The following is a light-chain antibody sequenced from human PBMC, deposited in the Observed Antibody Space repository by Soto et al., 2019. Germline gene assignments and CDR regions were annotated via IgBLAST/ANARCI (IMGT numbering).Light chain of an antibody. CDR2: DAS. CDR1: QGIRND. V-gene: IGKV1-17*01. J-gene: IGKJ1*01. Sequence: DIPMTPSPSSLSASVGDRVTITCRASQGIRNDLGWYQKKPGKVPKRLIFDASSLQSGVPSRFSGSGSGTEFTLTISTLQPEECATYYCLQYNSYPCTFCQGTKVEVK. CDR3: LQYNSYPCT.